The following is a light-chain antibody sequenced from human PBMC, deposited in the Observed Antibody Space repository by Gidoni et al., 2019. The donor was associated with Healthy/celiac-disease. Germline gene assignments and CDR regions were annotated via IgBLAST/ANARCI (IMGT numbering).Light chain of an antibody. CDR3: QQLNSYPRS. CDR1: QGISSY. V-gene: IGKV1-9*01. J-gene: IGKJ4*01. CDR2: AAS. Sequence: DIQWTQSPSFLSASVGDRLTITCRASQGISSYLAWYQQKPGKAPKLLIYAASTLQSGVPSRFSGRGSGTEFTLTIRSLQPEDFATYYCQQLNSYPRSFGGGTKVEIK.